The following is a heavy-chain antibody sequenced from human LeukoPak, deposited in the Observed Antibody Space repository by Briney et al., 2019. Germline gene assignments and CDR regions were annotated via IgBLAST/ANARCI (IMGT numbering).Heavy chain of an antibody. D-gene: IGHD1-26*01. V-gene: IGHV3-30*02. Sequence: GGSLRLSCAASGFTFSSYGMHWVRQAPGKGLEWVACIRYDGSNKYYADSVKGRFTISRENSKNTLYLQMNSLRAEDTAVYYCAKIVRATSQYFDYWGQGTLVTVSS. J-gene: IGHJ4*02. CDR1: GFTFSSYG. CDR3: AKIVRATSQYFDY. CDR2: IRYDGSNK.